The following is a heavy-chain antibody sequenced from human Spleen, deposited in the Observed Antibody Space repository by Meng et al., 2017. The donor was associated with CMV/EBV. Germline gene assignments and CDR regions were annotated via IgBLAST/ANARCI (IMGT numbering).Heavy chain of an antibody. CDR2: IYWDDDK. D-gene: IGHD3-22*01. CDR1: LSTSGVG. Sequence: LSTSGVGVGCIRQPPGKAPQWLALIYWDDDKRYSPSLESRLTITKDTSKNRVVLTMTNMDPADTGTYFCARSPYYHDSSGFSGDFDYWGQGTLVTVSS. V-gene: IGHV2-5*02. CDR3: ARSPYYHDSSGFSGDFDY. J-gene: IGHJ4*02.